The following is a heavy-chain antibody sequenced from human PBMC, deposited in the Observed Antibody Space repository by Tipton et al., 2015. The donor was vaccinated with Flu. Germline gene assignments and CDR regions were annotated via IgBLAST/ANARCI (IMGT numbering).Heavy chain of an antibody. CDR2: IHQSGAT. V-gene: IGHV4-34*01. J-gene: IGHJ4*02. D-gene: IGHD3-10*02. CDR3: ARLSYYDVDLKNFYFDY. CDR1: GGSFSGYY. Sequence: TLSLTCAVHGGSFSGYYWSWVRQPPGKGLEWIGDIHQSGATNYNPSLKSRVTISVDTSKSQFSLMLRSVTAADTAVYYCARLSYYDVDLKNFYFDYWGQGALVTVSS.